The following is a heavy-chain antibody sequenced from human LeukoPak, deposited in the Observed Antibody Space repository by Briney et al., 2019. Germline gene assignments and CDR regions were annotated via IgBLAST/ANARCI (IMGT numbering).Heavy chain of an antibody. CDR1: GGTFSSYA. J-gene: IGHJ4*02. CDR2: IIPIFGTA. D-gene: IGHD1-14*01. V-gene: IGHV1-69*05. Sequence: ASVKVSCKASGGTFSSYAISWVRQAPGQGLEWMGRIIPIFGTANYAQKFQGRVTITTDESTSTAYMELSSLRSEDTAVYYCARERSEEFDCWGQGTLVTVSS. CDR3: ARERSEEFDC.